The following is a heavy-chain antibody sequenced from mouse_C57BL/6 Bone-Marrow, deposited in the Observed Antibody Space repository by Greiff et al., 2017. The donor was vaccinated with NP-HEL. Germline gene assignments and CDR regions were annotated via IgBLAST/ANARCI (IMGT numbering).Heavy chain of an antibody. Sequence: VKLQQSGPGLVQPSQSLSITCTVSGFSLTSYGVHWVRQSPGKGLEWLGVIWSGGSTDYNAAFISRLSISKDNSKSQVFFKMNSLQADDTAIYYCARRYYGSYWYFDVWGTGTTVTVSS. CDR3: ARRYYGSYWYFDV. D-gene: IGHD1-1*01. CDR2: IWSGGST. V-gene: IGHV2-2*01. J-gene: IGHJ1*03. CDR1: GFSLTSYG.